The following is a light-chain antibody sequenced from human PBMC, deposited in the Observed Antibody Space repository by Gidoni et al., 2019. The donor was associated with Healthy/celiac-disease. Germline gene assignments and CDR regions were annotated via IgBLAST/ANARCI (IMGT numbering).Light chain of an antibody. CDR2: DAS. V-gene: IGKV3-11*01. CDR3: QQRSNWPRPGT. Sequence: EIVLTQSPATLSLSPGERATLSCRASQSVSSYLAWYQQKPGQAPRLLIYDASNRATGIPARFSGSGSGTDFTLTISSLEPEDFAVYYCQQRSNWPRPGTFXQXTKLEIK. CDR1: QSVSSY. J-gene: IGKJ2*01.